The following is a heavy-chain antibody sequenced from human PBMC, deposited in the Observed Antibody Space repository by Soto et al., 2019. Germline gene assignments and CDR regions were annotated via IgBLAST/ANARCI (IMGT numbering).Heavy chain of an antibody. Sequence: GASLKISCKGSGYSFTSYWISWVRQMPGKGLEWMGRIDPSDSYTNYSPSFQGHVTISADKSISTAYLQWSSLKASDTAMYYCASPEYYYGQEQNYYYGMDVWGQGTTVTVSS. CDR3: ASPEYYYGQEQNYYYGMDV. D-gene: IGHD3-10*01. CDR2: IDPSDSYT. CDR1: GYSFTSYW. V-gene: IGHV5-10-1*01. J-gene: IGHJ6*02.